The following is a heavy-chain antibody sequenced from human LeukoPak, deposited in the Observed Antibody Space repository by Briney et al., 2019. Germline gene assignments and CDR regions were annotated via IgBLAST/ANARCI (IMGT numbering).Heavy chain of an antibody. CDR3: ARDGRDGYNRNFDY. D-gene: IGHD5-24*01. J-gene: IGHJ4*02. Sequence: SETLSLTCTVSGGSISSYYWSWIRQPPGKGLEWIGYIYYSGSTNYNPSLKSRVTISVDTSKNQFSLKLSSVTAADTAVYYCARDGRDGYNRNFDYWGQGTLVTVSS. V-gene: IGHV4-59*01. CDR2: IYYSGST. CDR1: GGSISSYY.